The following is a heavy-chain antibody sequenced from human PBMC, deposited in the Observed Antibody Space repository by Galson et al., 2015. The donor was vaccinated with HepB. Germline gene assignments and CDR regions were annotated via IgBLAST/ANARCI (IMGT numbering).Heavy chain of an antibody. J-gene: IGHJ4*02. D-gene: IGHD4-17*01. CDR1: GFTFDDYA. CDR3: AVLNFADYVGSV. Sequence: SLRLSCAASGFTFDDYAIHWVRQAPGKGLEWVSGISWNSYNIDYADSVKGRFTISRDNAKNSLFLQMNSLRAEDTAFYYCAVLNFADYVGSVWGQGTLVTVSS. V-gene: IGHV3-9*01. CDR2: ISWNSYNI.